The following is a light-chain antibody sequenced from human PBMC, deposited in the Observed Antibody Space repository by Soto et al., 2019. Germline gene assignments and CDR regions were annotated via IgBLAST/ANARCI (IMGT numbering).Light chain of an antibody. Sequence: QSALTQPASVSGSPGQSITISCTGTSSDVGGYNYVSWYQQHPGKAPNLMIYEVSNRPSGVSNRFSGSKSGNTASLTISGLPAEDAADYYCSSYTSSSAHVFGTGTKLTVL. V-gene: IGLV2-14*01. CDR2: EVS. CDR3: SSYTSSSAHV. J-gene: IGLJ1*01. CDR1: SSDVGGYNY.